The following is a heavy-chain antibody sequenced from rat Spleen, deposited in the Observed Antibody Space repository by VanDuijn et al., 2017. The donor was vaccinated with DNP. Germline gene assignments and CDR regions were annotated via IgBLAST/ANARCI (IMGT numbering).Heavy chain of an antibody. CDR2: LSYNGGTP. V-gene: IGHV5-29*01. D-gene: IGHD4-3*01. Sequence: EVLLVESDGGLVQPGRSLKLSCAVSGFTFSDYYMAWVRQAPAKGLEWVATLSYNGGTPYYRDSVKGRFTISRDNAKSTLYLQMDSLRSEDTATYYCASHNSGYFDYWGQGVMVTVSS. J-gene: IGHJ2*01. CDR1: GFTFSDYY. CDR3: ASHNSGYFDY.